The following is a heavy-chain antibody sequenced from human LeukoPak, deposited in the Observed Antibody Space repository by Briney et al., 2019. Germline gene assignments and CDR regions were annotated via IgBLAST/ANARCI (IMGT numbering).Heavy chain of an antibody. CDR2: INHSGST. CDR1: GGSFSGYY. J-gene: IGHJ5*02. Sequence: SETLSLTCAVYGGSFSGYYWRWIRQPPGKGLERIGEINHSGSTNSNPSLKSRVTISVDTSKNQFSLKLSSVTAADTAVYYCARKRITMVRGPKNWFDPWGQGTLVTVSS. D-gene: IGHD3-10*01. V-gene: IGHV4-34*01. CDR3: ARKRITMVRGPKNWFDP.